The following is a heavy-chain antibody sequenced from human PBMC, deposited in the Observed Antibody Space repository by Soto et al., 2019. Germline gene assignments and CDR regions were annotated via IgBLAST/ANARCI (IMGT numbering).Heavy chain of an antibody. D-gene: IGHD1-26*01. J-gene: IGHJ4*02. V-gene: IGHV4-28*01. CDR3: ARREIQGPIDY. Sequence: SETLSLTCAVSGYSISSSNWWGWIRQPPGKGLEWIGYIYYSGTTHYNPSLKSRVTMSVDTSKNQFSLKLTSVTAVDTAVYYCARREIQGPIDYWGQGTLVTVS. CDR2: IYYSGTT. CDR1: GYSISSSNW.